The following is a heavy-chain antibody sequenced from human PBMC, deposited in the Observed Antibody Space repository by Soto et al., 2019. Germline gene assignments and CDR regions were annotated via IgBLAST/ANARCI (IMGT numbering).Heavy chain of an antibody. CDR1: GFSFSRYA. V-gene: IGHV3-23*01. CDR2: ISGSGGST. D-gene: IGHD6-19*01. J-gene: IGHJ3*02. Sequence: GGSLRLSCAASGFSFSRYAMSWVRQAPGKGLEWVSAISGSGGSTYYADSVKGRFTISRDNSKNTLYLQMNSLRAEDTAVYYCAKVAVAGTGLGAFDIWGQGTMVTVSS. CDR3: AKVAVAGTGLGAFDI.